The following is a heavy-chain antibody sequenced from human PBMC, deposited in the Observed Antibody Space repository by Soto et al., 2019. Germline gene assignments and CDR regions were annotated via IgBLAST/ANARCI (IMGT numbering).Heavy chain of an antibody. CDR1: GSTFSRYG. Sequence: QVQLVESGGGVVQPGRSLRLSCAASGSTFSRYGMHWVRQAPGKGLEWVAVISYDGSNKYYADSVKGRFTISRDNSKNPLYLQMNGLRAEDTAVYYCVEEAAAIRYGMDVWGQGATVTVSS. J-gene: IGHJ6*02. CDR2: ISYDGSNK. V-gene: IGHV3-30*03. CDR3: VEEAAAIRYGMDV. D-gene: IGHD2-2*01.